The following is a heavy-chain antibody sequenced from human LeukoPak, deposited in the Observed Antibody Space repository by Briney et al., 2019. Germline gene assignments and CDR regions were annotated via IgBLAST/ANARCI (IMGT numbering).Heavy chain of an antibody. Sequence: GGSLRLSCAASGFTFDDYAMLWVRQAPGKGLEWVSGISWNSGSIGYADSVKGRFTISRDNAKNSLYLQMNSLRAEDTALHYCAKSPQLVGWFDPWGQGTLVTVSS. CDR1: GFTFDDYA. CDR2: ISWNSGSI. CDR3: AKSPQLVGWFDP. V-gene: IGHV3-9*01. J-gene: IGHJ5*02. D-gene: IGHD6-13*01.